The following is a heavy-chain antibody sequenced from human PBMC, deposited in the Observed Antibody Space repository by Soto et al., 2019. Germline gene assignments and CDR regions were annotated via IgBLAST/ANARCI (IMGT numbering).Heavy chain of an antibody. J-gene: IGHJ4*02. CDR3: ARSAPDLDFDY. V-gene: IGHV4-59*01. Sequence: SETLSLTCSVSGDSIRNYYWSWIRQPPGKGPEWLGYIYHTGKTDYNPSLKSRVSMSLDPSKNQFSLKLRSVTAADTAIYYCARSAPDLDFDYWGQGTLVTVSS. CDR2: IYHTGKT. CDR1: GDSIRNYY.